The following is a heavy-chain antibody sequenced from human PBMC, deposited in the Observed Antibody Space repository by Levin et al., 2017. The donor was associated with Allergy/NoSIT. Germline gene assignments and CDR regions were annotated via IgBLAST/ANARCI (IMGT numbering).Heavy chain of an antibody. CDR3: VRYFRDWLFFDL. D-gene: IGHD2-21*02. CDR1: AGSISDDH. V-gene: IGHV4-4*07. J-gene: IGHJ4*02. CDR2: VFGSGGA. Sequence: PSETLSLTCSVSAGSISDDHWGWIRQPAGKGLEWIGRVFGSGGANYNPSLGGRVIMSVDTSKNQVSLQLTSVTAADTAVYYCVRYFRDWLFFDLWGQGALVTVSP.